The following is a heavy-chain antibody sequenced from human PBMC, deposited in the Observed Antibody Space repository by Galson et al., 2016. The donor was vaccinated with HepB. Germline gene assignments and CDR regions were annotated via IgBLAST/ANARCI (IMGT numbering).Heavy chain of an antibody. J-gene: IGHJ4*02. Sequence: SLRLSCAASGFTFSSYGMHWVRQAPGKGLEWVAVISYDGSNKYHADSVKGRFTISRDKSKNTLYLQMNSLRAEDTAVYYCAKEQYTSRWYAEYYFDYWGQGTLFTVSS. CDR3: AKEQYTSRWYAEYYFDY. CDR2: ISYDGSNK. D-gene: IGHD6-13*01. CDR1: GFTFSSYG. V-gene: IGHV3-30*18.